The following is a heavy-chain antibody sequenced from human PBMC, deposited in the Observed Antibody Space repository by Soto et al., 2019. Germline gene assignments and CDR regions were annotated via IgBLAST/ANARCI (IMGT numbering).Heavy chain of an antibody. V-gene: IGHV4-30-4*01. Sequence: SETLSLTCAVSGGSISSGDYYWSWIRQPPGKGLEWIGYIYYSGSTYYNPSLKSRVTISVDTSKNQFSLKLSSVTAADTAVYYCARARGEYYGMDVWGQGTTVTVSS. CDR3: ARARGEYYGMDV. CDR2: IYYSGST. J-gene: IGHJ6*02. CDR1: GGSISSGDYY. D-gene: IGHD3-10*01.